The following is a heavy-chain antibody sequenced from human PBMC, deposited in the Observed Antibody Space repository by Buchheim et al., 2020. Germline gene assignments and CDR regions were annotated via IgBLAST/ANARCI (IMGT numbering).Heavy chain of an antibody. V-gene: IGHV3-23*01. CDR1: GFTFSNYA. J-gene: IGHJ5*02. CDR2: ISGSGNKT. CDR3: AKDPVVEVAATSWFDP. Sequence: EVHLLESGGGLVQPGGSLRLSCAASGFTFSNYAMNWVRQAPGKGLEWVSGISGSGNKTYHADSVKGRFTISRDNSKDTLYLQMNSLRAEDTAVYYWAKDPVVEVAATSWFDPWGQGTL. D-gene: IGHD2-15*01.